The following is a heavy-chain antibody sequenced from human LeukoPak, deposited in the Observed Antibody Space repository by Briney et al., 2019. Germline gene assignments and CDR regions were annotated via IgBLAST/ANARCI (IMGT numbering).Heavy chain of an antibody. V-gene: IGHV3-30-3*01. Sequence: PGGSLRLSCAASGFTFSSYAMNWVRQAPGKGLEWVAVISYDGSNKYYADSVKGRFTISRDNSKNTLYLQMNSLRAEDTAVYYCARDHQYYFDYWGQGTLVTVSS. CDR2: ISYDGSNK. CDR3: ARDHQYYFDY. CDR1: GFTFSSYA. J-gene: IGHJ4*02. D-gene: IGHD2-2*01.